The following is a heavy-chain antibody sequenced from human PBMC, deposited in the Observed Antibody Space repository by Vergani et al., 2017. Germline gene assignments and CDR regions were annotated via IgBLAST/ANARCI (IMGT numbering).Heavy chain of an antibody. CDR1: GFTFSSYA. CDR3: ARDGGYCSGGSCEGDY. D-gene: IGHD2-15*01. Sequence: QVQLVESGGGVVQPGRSLRLSCAASGFTFSSYAMHWVRQAPGKGLEWVAVISYDGSNKYYADSVKGRFTISRDNSKNSLYLQMNSLRAEDTAVYYCARDGGYCSGGSCEGDYWGQGTLVTVSS. J-gene: IGHJ4*02. CDR2: ISYDGSNK. V-gene: IGHV3-30-3*01.